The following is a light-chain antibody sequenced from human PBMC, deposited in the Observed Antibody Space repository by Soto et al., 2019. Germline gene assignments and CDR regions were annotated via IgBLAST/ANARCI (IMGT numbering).Light chain of an antibody. CDR3: ATWDDSLNAWV. CDR2: STN. Sequence: QSVLTQAPSASGTPGQRVTISCSGSSSNIGNNIVDWYQHLPGTAPRLLIYSTNQRPSGVPDRFSASKSGTSASLAIRGLQSEDEADYYCATWDDSLNAWVFGGGTKLTVL. V-gene: IGLV1-44*01. J-gene: IGLJ3*02. CDR1: SSNIGNNI.